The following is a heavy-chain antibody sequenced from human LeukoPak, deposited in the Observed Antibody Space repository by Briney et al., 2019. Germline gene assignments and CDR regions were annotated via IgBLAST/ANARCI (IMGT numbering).Heavy chain of an antibody. CDR1: GFTFSTYW. J-gene: IGHJ6*02. Sequence: GGSLRLSCAASGFTFSTYWMTWVPQAPGGGPEGVANIKQDGSVKYYVHSLKGRFTISRDNVKNSLYLQMNSVGAEDTAVYYCARLAYCGGECFYSMDVWGQGTTVTVSS. CDR2: IKQDGSVK. D-gene: IGHD2-21*01. V-gene: IGHV3-7*01. CDR3: ARLAYCGGECFYSMDV.